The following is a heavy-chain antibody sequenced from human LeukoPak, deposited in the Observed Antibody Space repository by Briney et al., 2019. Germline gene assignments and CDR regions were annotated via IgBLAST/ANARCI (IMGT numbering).Heavy chain of an antibody. CDR2: VKSDGTAT. CDR3: VRKFATGD. D-gene: IGHD1-14*01. CDR1: GFTFSSHL. V-gene: IGHV3-74*01. J-gene: IGHJ4*02. Sequence: HSGGSLRLSCAASGFTFSSHLMHWVRQAQGTGLVWVSSVKSDGTATNYADSVKGRFPISRDNAKNTLYLQMNSLRVEDTAVYYCVRKFATGDWGQGTLVTVSS.